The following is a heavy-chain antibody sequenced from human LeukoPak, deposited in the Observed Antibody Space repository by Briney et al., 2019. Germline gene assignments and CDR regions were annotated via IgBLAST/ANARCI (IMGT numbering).Heavy chain of an antibody. CDR2: IYTSGST. V-gene: IGHV4-61*02. CDR1: GGSINNGRDY. D-gene: IGHD3-10*01. J-gene: IGHJ4*02. Sequence: SETLSLTCTVSGGSINNGRDYWSWIRQPAGKGLEWIVRIYTSGSTNYNPSLKSRLTISVDTSKNQFSLKLSSVTAADTAVYYCARGDYYGSGSWGQGTLVTVSS. CDR3: ARGDYYGSGS.